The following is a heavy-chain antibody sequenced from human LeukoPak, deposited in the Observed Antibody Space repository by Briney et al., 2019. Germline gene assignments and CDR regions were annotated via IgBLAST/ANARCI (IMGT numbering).Heavy chain of an antibody. Sequence: GGSLRLSCAASGFTVSSNYMSWVRQAPGKGLEWVSVIYSGGSTYYADSVKGRFTISRDNAKNTLFLQMNSLRAEDTAVYYCASGYTYVRLGDHWGQGTLVTVSS. D-gene: IGHD5-18*01. V-gene: IGHV3-53*01. J-gene: IGHJ4*02. CDR3: ASGYTYVRLGDH. CDR2: IYSGGST. CDR1: GFTVSSNY.